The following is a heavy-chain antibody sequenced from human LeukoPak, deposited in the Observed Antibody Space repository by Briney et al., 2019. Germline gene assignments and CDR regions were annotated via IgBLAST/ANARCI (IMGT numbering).Heavy chain of an antibody. Sequence: ASVKVSCKASGYTFTGYYMHWVRQAPGQGLEWMGWINPNSGVTNYAQKFQGRVTMTRDTSISTAYMELSRLTSDDTAVYYCARDRYCDGSSCYPLGYYFYAMDVWGQGTTVTVSS. CDR3: ARDRYCDGSSCYPLGYYFYAMDV. J-gene: IGHJ6*02. V-gene: IGHV1-2*02. CDR1: GYTFTGYY. D-gene: IGHD2-15*01. CDR2: INPNSGVT.